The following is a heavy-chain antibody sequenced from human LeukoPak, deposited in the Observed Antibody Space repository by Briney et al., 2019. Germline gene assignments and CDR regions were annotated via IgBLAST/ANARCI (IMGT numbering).Heavy chain of an antibody. Sequence: GSLRLSCAASGFTVSSNYMNWVRQPPGKGLEWIGEINHSGSTNYNPSLKSRVTISVDTSKNQFSLKLSSVTAADTAVYYCARVGVTVAARRARDWFDPWGQGTLVTVSS. CDR1: GFTVSSNY. V-gene: IGHV4-34*01. CDR2: INHSGST. J-gene: IGHJ5*02. D-gene: IGHD6-6*01. CDR3: ARVGVTVAARRARDWFDP.